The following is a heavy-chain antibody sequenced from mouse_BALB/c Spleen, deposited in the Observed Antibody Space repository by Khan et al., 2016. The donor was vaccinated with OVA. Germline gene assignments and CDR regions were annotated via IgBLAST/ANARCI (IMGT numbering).Heavy chain of an antibody. Sequence: QVQPQQPGAELVRPGASMKLSCKASGYMFTNYWINWVKQRPGQGLEWIGNIYPSDSYTNYNQKFKDKATLTVDKSSSTAYIHLSSPTSEDSAVYYCTNGDPSWFAYWGQGTLVTVSA. D-gene: IGHD3-3*01. V-gene: IGHV1-69*02. CDR1: GYMFTNYW. J-gene: IGHJ3*01. CDR3: TNGDPSWFAY. CDR2: IYPSDSYT.